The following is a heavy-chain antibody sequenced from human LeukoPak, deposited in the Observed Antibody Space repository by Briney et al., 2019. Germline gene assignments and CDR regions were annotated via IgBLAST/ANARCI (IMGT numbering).Heavy chain of an antibody. CDR3: AKDNYYYGSGSYYKEGGLDY. Sequence: GGSLRLSCTASGFTFDDYAMHWVRQAPGKGLEWVSGISWNSGSIGYADSVKGRFTISRDNAKNSLYLQTNSLRAEDTALYYCAKDNYYYGSGSYYKEGGLDYWGQGTLVTVSS. CDR1: GFTFDDYA. CDR2: ISWNSGSI. D-gene: IGHD3-10*01. J-gene: IGHJ4*02. V-gene: IGHV3-9*01.